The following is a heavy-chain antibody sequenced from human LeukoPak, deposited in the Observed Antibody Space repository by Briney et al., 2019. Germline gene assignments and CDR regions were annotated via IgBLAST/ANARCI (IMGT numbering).Heavy chain of an antibody. D-gene: IGHD3-22*01. CDR3: ARTAPYNGYYPYFDY. CDR2: INHSGST. J-gene: IGHJ4*02. V-gene: IGHV4-34*01. CDR1: GGSFSGYY. Sequence: SETLSLTCAVYGGSFSGYYWSWIRQPPGKGLEWIGEINHSGSTNYNPSLKSRVTISVDTSKNQFSLKLSSVTAADTAVYYCARTAPYNGYYPYFDYWGQGTLVTVSS.